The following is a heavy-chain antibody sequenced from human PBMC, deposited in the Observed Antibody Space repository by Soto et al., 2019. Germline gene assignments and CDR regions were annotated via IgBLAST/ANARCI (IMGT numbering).Heavy chain of an antibody. Sequence: GGSLRLSCAASGFTFSSYAMSWVRQAPGKGLGWVSSISSSGGSTYYADSAKGRFTISRDNSKNTVYLQLSSLRAEDTAIYYCAKEGLAGNYPYFDYWGHGTLVTVSS. CDR2: ISSSGGST. D-gene: IGHD4-4*01. J-gene: IGHJ4*01. CDR3: AKEGLAGNYPYFDY. CDR1: GFTFSSYA. V-gene: IGHV3-23*01.